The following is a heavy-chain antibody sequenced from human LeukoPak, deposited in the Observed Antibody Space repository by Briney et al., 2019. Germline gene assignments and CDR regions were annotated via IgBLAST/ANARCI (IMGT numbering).Heavy chain of an antibody. CDR1: GFTFSSYW. J-gene: IGHJ3*02. V-gene: IGHV3-74*01. D-gene: IGHD2-15*01. CDR3: ARGYCRGGSCYSGDAFDI. CDR2: INSDGSST. Sequence: GGSLRLSCAASGFTFSSYWMHWVRQAPGKGLVWVSRINSDGSSTSYADSVKGRFTISRDNAKNTLYLQMNSLRVEDTAVYYCARGYCRGGSCYSGDAFDIWGQGTMVTVSS.